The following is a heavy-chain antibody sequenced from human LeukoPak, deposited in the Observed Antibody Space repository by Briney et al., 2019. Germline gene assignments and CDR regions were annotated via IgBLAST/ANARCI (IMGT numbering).Heavy chain of an antibody. CDR2: IIPIFGTA. Sequence: ASVKVSCKASGHTFTSYAISWVRQAPGQGLEWMGGIIPIFGTANYAQKFQGRVTITADKSTSTAYMELSSLRSEDTAVYYCAHRVGASSGGYYFDYWGQGTLVTVSS. V-gene: IGHV1-69*06. CDR1: GHTFTSYA. J-gene: IGHJ4*02. D-gene: IGHD1-26*01. CDR3: AHRVGASSGGYYFDY.